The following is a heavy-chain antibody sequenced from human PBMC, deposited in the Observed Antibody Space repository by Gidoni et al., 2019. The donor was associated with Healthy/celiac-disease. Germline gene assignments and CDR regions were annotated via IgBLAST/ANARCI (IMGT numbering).Heavy chain of an antibody. CDR3: ARAAPEEYYDFWSGYYLSGLPFDY. V-gene: IGHV4-4*07. CDR2: IYTSGST. Sequence: QVQLQESGPGLVKPSETLSLTCTVSGCSLSRYYWSWIRPPAGKGLEWIGRIYTSGSTNYNPSLKSRVTMSVDTSKNQFSLKLSSVTAADTAVYYCARAAPEEYYDFWSGYYLSGLPFDYWGQGTLVTVSS. J-gene: IGHJ4*02. CDR1: GCSLSRYY. D-gene: IGHD3-3*01.